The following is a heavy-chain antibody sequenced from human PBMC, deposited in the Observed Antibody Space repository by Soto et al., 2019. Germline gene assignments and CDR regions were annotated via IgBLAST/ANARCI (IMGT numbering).Heavy chain of an antibody. J-gene: IGHJ3*01. D-gene: IGHD2-15*01. CDR2: IFHGGNT. Sequence: XETLCLTFAVSGFFISSGNYWGWIRKPPGKGLEWIGSIFHGGNTYYNPSLKSRVTISVDMSKNQFSLKLNSVTAADTAVYYCARARWYDAFDVWGQGTVVTVSS. CDR1: GFFISSGNY. CDR3: ARARWYDAFDV. V-gene: IGHV4-38-2*01.